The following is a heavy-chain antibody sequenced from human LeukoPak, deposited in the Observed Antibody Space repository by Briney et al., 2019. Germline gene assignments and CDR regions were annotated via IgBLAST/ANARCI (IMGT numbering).Heavy chain of an antibody. Sequence: GRSLRLSCVASGFTFGAYGMHWVRQAPGKGLEWVAVIWYDGSNKLYGDSVKGRFTISRDDSKNTFYLQMNSLRAEDTAVYHCARESGAANDYWGQGTLVTVSS. CDR1: GFTFGAYG. D-gene: IGHD4/OR15-4a*01. CDR2: IWYDGSNK. J-gene: IGHJ4*02. CDR3: ARESGAANDY. V-gene: IGHV3-33*01.